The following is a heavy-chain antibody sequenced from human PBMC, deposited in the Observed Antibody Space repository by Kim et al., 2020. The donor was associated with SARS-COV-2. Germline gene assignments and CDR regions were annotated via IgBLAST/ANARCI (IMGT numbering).Heavy chain of an antibody. CDR3: TKLGYCSSTSCYGDAFDI. Sequence: SGPTLVKPTQTLTLTCTFSGFSLSTSGVGVGWIRQPPGKALEWLALIYWNDDKRYSPSLKSRLTITKDTSKNQVVLTMTNMDPVDTATYYCTKLGYCSSTSCYGDAFDIWGQGTMVTVSS. V-gene: IGHV2-5*01. CDR2: IYWNDDK. CDR1: GFSLSTSGVG. J-gene: IGHJ3*02. D-gene: IGHD2-2*01.